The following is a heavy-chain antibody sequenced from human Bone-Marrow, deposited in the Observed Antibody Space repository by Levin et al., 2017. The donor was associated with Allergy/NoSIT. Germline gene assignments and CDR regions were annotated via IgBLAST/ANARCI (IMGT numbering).Heavy chain of an antibody. J-gene: IGHJ4*02. CDR3: AKDPNWNDAY. Sequence: QAGGSLRLSCVGSGFTFSNYAMGWARQAPGKGLEWVSDISTNGEDTHYADFVKGRFTISRDNSKNTLYLQMNSLRVEDTAVYYCAKDPNWNDAYWGQGTLVTVSS. CDR1: GFTFSNYA. CDR2: ISTNGEDT. V-gene: IGHV3-23*01. D-gene: IGHD1-1*01.